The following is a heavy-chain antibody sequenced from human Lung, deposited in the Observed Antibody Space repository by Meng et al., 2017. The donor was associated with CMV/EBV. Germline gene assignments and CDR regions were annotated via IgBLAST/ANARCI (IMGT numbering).Heavy chain of an antibody. J-gene: IGHJ4*02. Sequence: SVXVSCKASGGTFNNYAINWVRQAPGQGLEWMGGIIPISGTTNYAQKFQGRVTITTDESTSTGYTELSSLKSEDTAVYYCAREPDAIRTFDYWGQGTLVTVSS. CDR2: IIPISGTT. V-gene: IGHV1-69*05. D-gene: IGHD2-2*02. CDR3: AREPDAIRTFDY. CDR1: GGTFNNYA.